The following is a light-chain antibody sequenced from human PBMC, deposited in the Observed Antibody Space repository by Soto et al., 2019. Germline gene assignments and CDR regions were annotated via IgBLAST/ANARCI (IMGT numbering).Light chain of an antibody. CDR3: QQTYSTPIT. CDR2: AAS. CDR1: QSISNY. J-gene: IGKJ5*01. Sequence: DIQMTQSPSSLSASVGDRVTLACRASQSISNYLNWYQQRPGKAPKLLIYAASSLQSGVPSRFSGSGSGTDFTLTISSLQPEEFVTYYCQQTYSTPITFGQGTRLEIK. V-gene: IGKV1-39*01.